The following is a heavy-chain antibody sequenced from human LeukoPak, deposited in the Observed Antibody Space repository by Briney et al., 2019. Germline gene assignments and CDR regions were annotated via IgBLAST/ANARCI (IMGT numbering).Heavy chain of an antibody. Sequence: GGSLRLSCAASGFTFSSYAMSWVRQAPGKGLEWVSAISGSGGSTYYADSVKGRFTISRDNSKNTLYLQMNSLRAEDTAVYYCARDIVVVPAGGGQTNQNWGQGTLVTVSS. J-gene: IGHJ4*02. V-gene: IGHV3-23*01. CDR1: GFTFSSYA. CDR3: ARDIVVVPAGGGQTNQN. CDR2: ISGSGGST. D-gene: IGHD2-2*01.